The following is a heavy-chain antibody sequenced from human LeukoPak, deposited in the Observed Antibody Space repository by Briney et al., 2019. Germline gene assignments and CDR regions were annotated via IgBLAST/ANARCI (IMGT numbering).Heavy chain of an antibody. CDR1: GFTFSDYA. CDR2: IRFDGTTT. D-gene: IGHD2-2*02. J-gene: IGHJ4*02. Sequence: GGSLRLSCEASGFTFSDYAMQWLRQAPGKGLEWVAFIRFDGTTTYYADPVKGRFVISRDNSKKSLFLQMNSLRPEDTALYFCVKGSYTPPVGPGVYWGQGALVSVS. V-gene: IGHV3-30*02. CDR3: VKGSYTPPVGPGVY.